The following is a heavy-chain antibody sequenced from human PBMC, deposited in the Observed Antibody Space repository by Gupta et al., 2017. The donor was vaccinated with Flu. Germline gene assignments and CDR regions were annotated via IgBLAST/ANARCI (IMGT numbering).Heavy chain of an antibody. J-gene: IGHJ6*02. V-gene: IGHV3-30*18. Sequence: QERVVESGGGVVQPGRPLSLSCAASGFSSSNYGMHCARQAPGKGLEGLAVISHDGSNYYHTDSVKGRFTISRDNSKNTLYLQMSSLRTEDTAVYYCAKDWRWDNNNYGMNVWGQGTTVTVSS. CDR2: ISHDGSNY. CDR3: AKDWRWDNNNYGMNV. D-gene: IGHD1-26*01. CDR1: GFSSSNYG.